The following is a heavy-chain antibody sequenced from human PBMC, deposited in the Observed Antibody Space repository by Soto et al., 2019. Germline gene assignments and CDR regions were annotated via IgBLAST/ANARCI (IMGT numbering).Heavy chain of an antibody. Sequence: ASVKVSCKASGYTFTSYGISWVRQAHGQGLEWMGWISAYNGNTNYAQKLQGRVTMTTDTSTSTAYMELRSLRSDDTAVYYCARVEYDFWSGYSNWFDPWGQGTLVTVSS. CDR2: ISAYNGNT. D-gene: IGHD3-3*01. V-gene: IGHV1-18*01. CDR1: GYTFTSYG. J-gene: IGHJ5*02. CDR3: ARVEYDFWSGYSNWFDP.